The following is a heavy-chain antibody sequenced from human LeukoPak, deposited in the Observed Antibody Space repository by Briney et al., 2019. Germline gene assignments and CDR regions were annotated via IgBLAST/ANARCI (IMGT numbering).Heavy chain of an antibody. D-gene: IGHD3-10*01. CDR3: ARHGETYYSGSGSYPTPYYFDY. CDR1: GGSISSYY. CDR2: IYYSGST. J-gene: IGHJ4*02. Sequence: KSSETLSLTCTVSGGSISSYYWSWIRQPPGKGLEWIGNIYYSGSTNYNPSLKSRVTISVDTSKNQFSLKLSSVTAADTAVYCCARHGETYYSGSGSYPTPYYFDYWGQGTLVTVSS. V-gene: IGHV4-59*08.